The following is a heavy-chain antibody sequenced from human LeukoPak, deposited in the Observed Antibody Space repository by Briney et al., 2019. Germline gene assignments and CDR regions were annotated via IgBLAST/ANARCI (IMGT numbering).Heavy chain of an antibody. D-gene: IGHD5-18*01. CDR1: GFTFSSYG. Sequence: PGGSLRLSCAASGFTFSSYGVHWVRQAPGKGLEWVAFIRYDGSNKYYADSVKGRFTISRDNSENTLYLQMNSLRAEDTAVYYCAKVSNGYSYGYDAFDIWGQGTMVTVSS. V-gene: IGHV3-30*02. CDR3: AKVSNGYSYGYDAFDI. J-gene: IGHJ3*02. CDR2: IRYDGSNK.